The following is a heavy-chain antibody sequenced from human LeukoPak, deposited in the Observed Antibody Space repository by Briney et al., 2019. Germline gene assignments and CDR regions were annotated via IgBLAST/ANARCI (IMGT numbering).Heavy chain of an antibody. V-gene: IGHV3-23*01. J-gene: IGHJ4*02. CDR3: AKNQWLADYYFDY. CDR2: ISNRGGST. Sequence: GGSLRLSCAASGFTFSSYAMSWVRQAPGKGLEWVSGISNRGGSTYYADSVKGRFTISRDNSKNTLYLQMNSLRAEDTGVYYCAKNQWLADYYFDYWGQGTLVTVSS. D-gene: IGHD6-19*01. CDR1: GFTFSSYA.